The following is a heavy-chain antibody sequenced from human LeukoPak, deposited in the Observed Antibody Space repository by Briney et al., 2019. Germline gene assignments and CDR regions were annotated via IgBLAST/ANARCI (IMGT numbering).Heavy chain of an antibody. CDR1: GGSISSSYW. V-gene: IGHV4/OR15-8*01. D-gene: IGHD2-21*01. CDR3: ATYGGDWKFDS. Sequence: PSETLSLTCGVSGGSISSSYWWSWVRQPPGKGLQWIGEITYRGSPYYHPSLKSRVTISIDASQRHVSLTLNSVTAADTAVYYCATYGGDWKFDSWGQGTLVTVSS. CDR2: ITYRGSP. J-gene: IGHJ4*02.